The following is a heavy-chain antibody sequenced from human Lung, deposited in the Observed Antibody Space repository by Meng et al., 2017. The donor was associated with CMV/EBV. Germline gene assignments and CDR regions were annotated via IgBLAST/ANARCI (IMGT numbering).Heavy chain of an antibody. D-gene: IGHD3-3*01. CDR2: IFSNDEK. CDR1: GFSLSNARMG. CDR3: ARIRALRFLEWLKVGAYYGMDV. Sequence: GPTLVKPTETLTLTCTVSGFSLSNARMGVSWIRQPPGKALEWLAHIFSNDEKSYSTSLKSRLTISKDTSKSQVVLTMTNMDPVDTATYYCARIRALRFLEWLKVGAYYGMDVWCQGTAVTVSS. V-gene: IGHV2-26*01. J-gene: IGHJ6*02.